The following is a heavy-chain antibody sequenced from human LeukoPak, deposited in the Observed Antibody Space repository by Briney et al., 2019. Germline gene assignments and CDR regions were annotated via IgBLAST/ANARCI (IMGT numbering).Heavy chain of an antibody. D-gene: IGHD6-19*01. J-gene: IGHJ4*02. CDR2: ISSSGSTI. CDR3: AREGYRSGWSTYDY. V-gene: IGHV3-48*03. Sequence: GGSLRLSCAASEFTFSRYWMNWVRQAPGKGLEWVSYISSSGSTIYYADSVKGRFTISRDNAKNSLYLQMKSLRAEDTAVYYCAREGYRSGWSTYDYWGQGTLVTVSS. CDR1: EFTFSRYW.